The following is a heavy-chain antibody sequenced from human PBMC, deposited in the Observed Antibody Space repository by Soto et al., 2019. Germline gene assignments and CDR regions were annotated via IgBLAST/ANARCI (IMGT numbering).Heavy chain of an antibody. J-gene: IGHJ6*02. D-gene: IGHD4-4*01. CDR2: ILHDGSAE. V-gene: IGHV3-30*03. CDR3: ARSRDGYSFYFYYGMGV. CDR1: GFTFTSYD. Sequence: PGGSLRLSCAASGFTFTSYDMHWVRQAPGKGLEWMALILHDGSAEYYADSVKGRFTISRDNSKSTLYLQMNSLRAEDTAVYYCARSRDGYSFYFYYGMGVWGQGTTVTVSS.